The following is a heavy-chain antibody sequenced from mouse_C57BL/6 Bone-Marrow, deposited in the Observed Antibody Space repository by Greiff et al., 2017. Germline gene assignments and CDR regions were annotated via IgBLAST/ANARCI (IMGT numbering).Heavy chain of an antibody. CDR3: ARHRGYWFAY. J-gene: IGHJ3*01. CDR1: GFTFSSYT. Sequence: EVKLMESGGGLVKPGGSLKLSCAASGFTFSSYTMSWVRQTPEKRLEWVATISGGGGNTYYPDSVKGRFTISRDNAKNTLYLQMGSLRSEDTALYYCARHRGYWFAYWGQGTLVTVSA. D-gene: IGHD2-2*01. V-gene: IGHV5-9*01. CDR2: ISGGGGNT.